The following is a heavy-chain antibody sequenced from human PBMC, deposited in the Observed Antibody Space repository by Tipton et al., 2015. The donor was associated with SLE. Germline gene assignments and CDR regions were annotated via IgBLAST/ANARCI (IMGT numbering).Heavy chain of an antibody. CDR3: ARTPHYYGSGSRDY. CDR1: GGSISSYY. CDR2: IYYSGST. V-gene: IGHV4-59*08. Sequence: TLSLTCTVSGGSISSYYWSWIRQPPGKGLEWIGYIYYSGSTYYNPSLKSRVTISVDTSKNQFSLKLSSVTAADTAVYYCARTPHYYGSGSRDYWGQGTLVTVSS. D-gene: IGHD3-10*01. J-gene: IGHJ4*02.